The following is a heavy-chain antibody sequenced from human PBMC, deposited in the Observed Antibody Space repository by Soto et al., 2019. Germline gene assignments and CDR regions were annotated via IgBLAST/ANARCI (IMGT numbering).Heavy chain of an antibody. V-gene: IGHV3-7*01. CDR3: VRDRGYTVTMWPEYFQH. D-gene: IGHD4-17*01. J-gene: IGHJ1*01. CDR1: GFTFSSDW. Sequence: EVQLVESGGGLVQPGGSLRLSCAASGFTFSSDWMSCVRQAPGKGLEWVANIKQDGSEKYYVDSVKGRFTISRDNAKNSLYLQMNSLRAEDTAVYYCVRDRGYTVTMWPEYFQHWGQGTLVTVSS. CDR2: IKQDGSEK.